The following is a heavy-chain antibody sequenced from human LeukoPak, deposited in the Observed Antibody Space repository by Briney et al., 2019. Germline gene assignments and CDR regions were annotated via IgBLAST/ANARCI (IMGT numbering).Heavy chain of an antibody. CDR1: GYTFTGYY. CDR2: INPNSGGT. J-gene: IGHJ4*02. Sequence: ASVKVSCKASGYTFTGYYMHWVRQAPGQGLEWMGWINPNSGGTNYAQKFQGRVTMTRDTSIGTAYMELSRLRSDDTAVYYCARESSQVATILFDYWGQGTLVTVSS. V-gene: IGHV1-2*02. D-gene: IGHD5-12*01. CDR3: ARESSQVATILFDY.